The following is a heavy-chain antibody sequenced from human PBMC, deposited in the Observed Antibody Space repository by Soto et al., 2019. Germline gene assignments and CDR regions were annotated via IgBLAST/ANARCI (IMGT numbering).Heavy chain of an antibody. V-gene: IGHV3-48*02. CDR1: GFTFSSYS. J-gene: IGHJ6*02. CDR2: ISSSSSTI. Sequence: GSLRLSCAASGFTFSSYSMNWVRQAPGKGLEWVSYISSSSSTIYYADSVKGRFTISRDNAKNSLYLQMNSLRDEDTAVYYCAREEAYSIYYYGMDVWGQGTTVTVSS. CDR3: AREEAYSIYYYGMDV. D-gene: IGHD4-4*01.